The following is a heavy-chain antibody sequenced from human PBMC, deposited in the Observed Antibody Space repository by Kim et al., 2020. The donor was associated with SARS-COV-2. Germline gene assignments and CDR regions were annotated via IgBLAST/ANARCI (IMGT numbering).Heavy chain of an antibody. CDR1: GFTFSSYW. D-gene: IGHD4-17*01. CDR3: ARLSRGGDYSFS. Sequence: GGSLRLSCAASGFTFSSYWMGWVRQSPGKGLEWVATIKQDGSEKAYVDSVRGRFTISRDNTKKSLFLQMNSLRVEDTAVFYCARLSRGGDYSFSWGQGTLVTVSS. J-gene: IGHJ5*02. CDR2: IKQDGSEK. V-gene: IGHV3-7*01.